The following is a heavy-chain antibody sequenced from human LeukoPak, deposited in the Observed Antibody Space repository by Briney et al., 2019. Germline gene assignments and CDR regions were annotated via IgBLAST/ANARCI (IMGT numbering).Heavy chain of an antibody. CDR1: GGTFSSYA. J-gene: IGHJ4*02. D-gene: IGHD3-9*01. V-gene: IGHV1-69*05. CDR3: ATGRGEAWTRQGYDILTGYYYFDY. Sequence: SVKVSCKASGGTFSSYAISWVRQAPGQGLEWMGGIIPIFGTANYAQKFQGRVTITTDESTSTAYMELSSLRSEDTAVYYCATGRGEAWTRQGYDILTGYYYFDYWGQGTLVTVSS. CDR2: IIPIFGTA.